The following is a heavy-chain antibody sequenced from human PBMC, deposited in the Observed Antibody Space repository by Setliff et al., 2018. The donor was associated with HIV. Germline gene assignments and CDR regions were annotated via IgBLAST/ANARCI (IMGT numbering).Heavy chain of an antibody. CDR1: GFTFSSYT. CDR3: ASIELAAMVPVDY. J-gene: IGHJ4*02. CDR2: ISSSSYYT. V-gene: IGHV3-21*01. D-gene: IGHD5-18*01. Sequence: GGSLRLSCAASGFTFSSYTMNWVRQAPGKGLEWVSSISSSSYYTYYADSVKGRFTISRDNAKNSLFLQMNSLRAEDTAVYYCASIELAAMVPVDYWGQGTLVTVSS.